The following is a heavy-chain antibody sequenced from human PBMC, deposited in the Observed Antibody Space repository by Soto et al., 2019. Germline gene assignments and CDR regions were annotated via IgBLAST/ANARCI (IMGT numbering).Heavy chain of an antibody. CDR1: GFTFTNYA. V-gene: IGHV3-23*01. J-gene: IGHJ4*02. CDR3: AKDPAYATVDY. CDR2: ISGSGGST. Sequence: GSLRLSCAASGFTFTNYAMSWVRQAPGSGLEWVSSISGSGGSTFYTNSVKGRFTISRDNSKNTLYLQMNSLRAEDTAVYYCAKDPAYATVDYWGQGT.